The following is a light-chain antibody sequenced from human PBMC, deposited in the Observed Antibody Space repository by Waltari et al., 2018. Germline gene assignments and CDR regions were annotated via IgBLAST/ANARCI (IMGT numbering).Light chain of an antibody. CDR3: SSYASTTTRVI. CDR2: GVS. J-gene: IGLJ2*01. Sequence: QSALTQPASVSGSPGQSITISCTGSSTDIGGYFFVSWYQQHPGTAPKLIIYGVSNRPSGVPDRFSGSKSDNTASLTISGLQTEDEADYYCSSYASTTTRVIFGGGTRLTVL. CDR1: STDIGGYFF. V-gene: IGLV2-14*03.